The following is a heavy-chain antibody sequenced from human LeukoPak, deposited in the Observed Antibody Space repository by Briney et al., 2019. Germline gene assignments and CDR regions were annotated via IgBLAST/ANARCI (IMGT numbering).Heavy chain of an antibody. Sequence: PGGSLRLSCAASGFTFSSYAMSWVRQAPGKGLEWVAVISYDGSNKYYADFVKGRFTISRDNSKNTLYLQMNSLRAEDTAVYYCARVQQQLVNYFDYWGQGTLVTVSS. V-gene: IGHV3-30*04. CDR3: ARVQQQLVNYFDY. CDR1: GFTFSSYA. CDR2: ISYDGSNK. J-gene: IGHJ4*02. D-gene: IGHD6-13*01.